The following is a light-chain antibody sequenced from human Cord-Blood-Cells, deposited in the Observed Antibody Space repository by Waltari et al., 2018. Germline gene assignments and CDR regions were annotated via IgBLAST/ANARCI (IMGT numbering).Light chain of an antibody. CDR2: EVS. Sequence: QSALTQPHPPSGTPGQSVTPSCTRTSRDDCRYNLVPWYQQQPGKALKLTIYEVSRRPCGVSDRFCGSKSGNTASLAVSGRQAEDEADYYCSSYAGSNNLVFGGGAELTVL. J-gene: IGLJ2*01. V-gene: IGLV2-8*01. CDR3: SSYAGSNNLV. CDR1: SRDDCRYNL.